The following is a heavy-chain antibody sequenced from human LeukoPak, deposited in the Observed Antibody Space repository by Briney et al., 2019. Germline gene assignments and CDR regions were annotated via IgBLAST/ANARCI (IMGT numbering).Heavy chain of an antibody. V-gene: IGHV3-7*03. CDR2: IKQDGSEK. CDR3: AREAVAGPFDC. CDR1: GFTYSSYW. J-gene: IGHJ4*02. D-gene: IGHD6-19*01. Sequence: PGGSLRLSCTASGFTYSSYWMSWVPQAPGKAREWVANIKQDGSEKYYVDSVKGRFTISRDNAKNSLYLQMNSLRAEDTAVYYCAREAVAGPFDCWGQGTLVTVSS.